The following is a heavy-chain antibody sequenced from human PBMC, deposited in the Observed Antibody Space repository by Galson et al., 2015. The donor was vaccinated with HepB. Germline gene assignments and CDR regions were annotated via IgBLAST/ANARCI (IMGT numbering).Heavy chain of an antibody. V-gene: IGHV3-23*01. J-gene: IGHJ4*02. D-gene: IGHD5-24*01. CDR1: GFTFSSYT. CDR2: ITGDGGIA. CDR3: AKGDRDGGPYYLDY. Sequence: SLRLSCAGSGFTFSSYTMNWVRQAPGKGLEWVSAITGDGGIAGYADSVRGRFTISRDNSKNTLYLQMNSLRAEDTAVFYCAKGDRDGGPYYLDYWGQRILVTVSS.